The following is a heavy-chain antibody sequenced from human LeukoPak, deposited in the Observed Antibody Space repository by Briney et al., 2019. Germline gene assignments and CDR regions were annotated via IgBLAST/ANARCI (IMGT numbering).Heavy chain of an antibody. CDR1: GLTVRSNY. CDR3: ARDDDGGGHFDY. J-gene: IGHJ4*02. V-gene: IGHV3-53*04. Sequence: GGSLRLSCAVSGLTVRSNYMRWVRQTRGKGLEWVAITHASGNTNYSDSVKGRFTVSRHNSKNTVYLQMNSLRGDDTAVYYCARDDDGGGHFDYWGQGTLVAVSS. D-gene: IGHD2-21*01. CDR2: THASGNT.